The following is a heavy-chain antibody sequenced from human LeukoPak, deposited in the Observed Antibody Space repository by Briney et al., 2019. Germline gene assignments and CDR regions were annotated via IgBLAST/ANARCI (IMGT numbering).Heavy chain of an antibody. CDR3: ATTSRDDYGGNSDFDY. J-gene: IGHJ4*02. CDR2: ISAYNGNT. V-gene: IGHV1-18*01. D-gene: IGHD4-23*01. CDR1: GYTSTSYG. Sequence: ASVKVSCKASGYTSTSYGISWVRQAPGQGLEWMGWISAYNGNTNYAQKLQGRVTMTTDTSTSTAYMELRSLRSDDTAVYYCATTSRDDYGGNSDFDYWGQGTLVTVSS.